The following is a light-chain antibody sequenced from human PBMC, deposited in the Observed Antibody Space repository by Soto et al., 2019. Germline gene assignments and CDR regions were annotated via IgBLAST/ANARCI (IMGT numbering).Light chain of an antibody. Sequence: QSVLTQPASVSGSPGQSVTISCTRTSSDVGSFNFVSWYQQHPGKDNKVVIYEVTKRPSGVSNRFSGSKSGNTASLTIYGLQADDEADYYCCSDAGSSTYVFGTGTKVTVL. CDR1: SSDVGSFNF. CDR3: CSDAGSSTYV. V-gene: IGLV2-23*02. J-gene: IGLJ1*01. CDR2: EVT.